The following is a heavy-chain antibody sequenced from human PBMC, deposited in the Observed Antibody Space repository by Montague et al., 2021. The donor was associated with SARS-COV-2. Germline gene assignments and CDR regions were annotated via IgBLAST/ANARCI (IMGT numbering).Heavy chain of an antibody. D-gene: IGHD3-22*01. CDR1: GGSITNNIDY. V-gene: IGHV4-39*02. J-gene: IGHJ3*01. Sequence: SETLSLTCTVSGGSITNNIDYWAWIRQPPGKGLEWIGSIYYTGNIYYNPSLKSRVTISVVTSKNHFTLKLSSVTAAETAVYYCARLKRYFDSSGSPSAFDFWGQGTKVTVSS. CDR2: IYYTGNI. CDR3: ARLKRYFDSSGSPSAFDF.